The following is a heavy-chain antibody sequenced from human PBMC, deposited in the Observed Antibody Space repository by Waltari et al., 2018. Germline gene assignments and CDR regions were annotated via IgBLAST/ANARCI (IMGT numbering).Heavy chain of an antibody. Sequence: EVQLVESGGGLVKPGGSLRLSCAASGFTFSSYSMNWVRQAPGKGLEWVSSISSSSSYISYADSVKGRFTISRDNAKNSLYLQMNSLRAEDTAVYYCARGRNYYGMDVWGQGTTVTVSS. V-gene: IGHV3-21*01. J-gene: IGHJ6*02. CDR3: ARGRNYYGMDV. CDR1: GFTFSSYS. CDR2: ISSSSSYI.